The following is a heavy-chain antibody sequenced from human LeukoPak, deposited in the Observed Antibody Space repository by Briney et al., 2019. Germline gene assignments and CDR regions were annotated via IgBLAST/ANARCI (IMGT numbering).Heavy chain of an antibody. CDR3: ARWILYSSGSYSDY. J-gene: IGHJ4*02. Sequence: SETLSLTCTVSGGSISSYYWSWIRQPPGKGLEWIGYIYYSGSTNYNPSLKSRVTISVDTSKNQFSLKLSSVTAADTAVYYCARWILYSSGSYSDYWGQGTLVTVSS. CDR1: GGSISSYY. CDR2: IYYSGST. V-gene: IGHV4-59*01. D-gene: IGHD3-10*01.